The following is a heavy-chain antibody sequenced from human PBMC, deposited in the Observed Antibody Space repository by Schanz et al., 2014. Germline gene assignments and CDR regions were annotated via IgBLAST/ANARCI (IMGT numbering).Heavy chain of an antibody. CDR1: GFTFSGYW. CDR2: ISYDGSHK. D-gene: IGHD6-13*01. CDR3: ARDRQQLVGRIGYYYGMDV. V-gene: IGHV3-30*03. Sequence: VQLVESGGGLVQPGGSLRLSCAASGFTFSGYWMTWVRQSPGKGLEWVAVISYDGSHKDYADSVKGRFTISRDNSKNTLYLQMNSLRAEDTAVYYCARDRQQLVGRIGYYYGMDVWGQGTTVTVSS. J-gene: IGHJ6*02.